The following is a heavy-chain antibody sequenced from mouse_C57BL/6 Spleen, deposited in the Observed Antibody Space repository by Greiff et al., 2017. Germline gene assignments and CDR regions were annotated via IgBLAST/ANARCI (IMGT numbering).Heavy chain of an antibody. CDR2: IYPGSGNT. D-gene: IGHD2-4*01. V-gene: IGHV1-66*01. Sequence: QVQLKQPGPELVKPGASVKISCKASGYSFTSYYIHWVKQRPGQGLEWIGWIYPGSGNTKYNEKFKGKATLTADTSSSTAYMQLSSLTSEDSAVYYCARWEDYVGFDYWCQGTTLTVSS. CDR3: ARWEDYVGFDY. CDR1: GYSFTSYY. J-gene: IGHJ2*01.